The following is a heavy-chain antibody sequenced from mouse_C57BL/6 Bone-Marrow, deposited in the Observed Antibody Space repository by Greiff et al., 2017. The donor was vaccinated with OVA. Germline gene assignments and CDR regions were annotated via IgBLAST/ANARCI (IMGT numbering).Heavy chain of an antibody. CDR3: ASIYYDYDEGWAMDY. CDR1: GFTFSSYA. CDR2: ISDGGSYT. V-gene: IGHV5-4*03. J-gene: IGHJ4*01. Sequence: EVKVVESGGGLVKPGGSLKLSCAASGFTFSSYAMSWVRQTPEKRLEWVATISDGGSYTYYPDNVKGRFTISRDNAKNNLYLQMSHLQSEDTAMYYCASIYYDYDEGWAMDYWGQGTSVTVSS. D-gene: IGHD2-4*01.